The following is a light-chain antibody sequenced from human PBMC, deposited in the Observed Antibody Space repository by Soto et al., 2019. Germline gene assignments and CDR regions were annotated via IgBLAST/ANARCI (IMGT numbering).Light chain of an antibody. J-gene: IGLJ2*01. V-gene: IGLV2-14*01. CDR1: SSDVGSYNY. Sequence: QSALTQPASVSGSPGQSITISCTGTSSDVGSYNYVSWYQQLPGKAPKLMIHDVSNRPSGVSNRFSGSKSGNTASLTISGLQAEDEADYYCSSYTSSSTLEFGGGTKVTV. CDR3: SSYTSSSTLE. CDR2: DVS.